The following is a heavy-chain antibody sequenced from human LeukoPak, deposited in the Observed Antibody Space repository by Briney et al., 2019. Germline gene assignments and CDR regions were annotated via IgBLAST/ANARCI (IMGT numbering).Heavy chain of an antibody. J-gene: IGHJ4*02. CDR3: AKWHYYDSSGYFDY. CDR1: GFTFSSYA. Sequence: PGGSLRLSCAASGFTFSSYAMSWVRQAPGKGLEWVSAISGSGGSTYYADSVKGGFTISRDNSKNTLYLQMNSLRAEDTAVYYCAKWHYYDSSGYFDYWGQGTLVTVSS. D-gene: IGHD3-22*01. V-gene: IGHV3-23*01. CDR2: ISGSGGST.